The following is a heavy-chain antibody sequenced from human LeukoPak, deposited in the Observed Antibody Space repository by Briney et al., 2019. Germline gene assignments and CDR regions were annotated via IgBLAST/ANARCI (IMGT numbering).Heavy chain of an antibody. V-gene: IGHV3-53*01. CDR3: AREDSSGYFGAGPPFDI. CDR2: IYSGGST. CDR1: GFTVSSNC. J-gene: IGHJ3*02. Sequence: PGGSLRLSCAASGFTVSSNCMSWVRQAPGKGLEWVSVIYSGGSTYYADSVKGRFTISRDNSKNTLYLQMNSLRAEDTAVYYCAREDSSGYFGAGPPFDIWGQGTVVTVSS. D-gene: IGHD3-22*01.